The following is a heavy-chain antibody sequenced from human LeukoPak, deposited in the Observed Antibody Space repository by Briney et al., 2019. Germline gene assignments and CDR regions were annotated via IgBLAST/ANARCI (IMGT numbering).Heavy chain of an antibody. V-gene: IGHV3-48*03. D-gene: IGHD6-19*01. J-gene: IGHJ4*02. Sequence: PGGSLRLSCAASGFTFSSYEMNWVRQAPGKGLEWVSYISSSGSTIYYADSVKGRFTISRDNAKNSLYLQMNSLRAEDTAVYYCARDPNSSGWYYFDYWGQGTLVTVSS. CDR1: GFTFSSYE. CDR2: ISSSGSTI. CDR3: ARDPNSSGWYYFDY.